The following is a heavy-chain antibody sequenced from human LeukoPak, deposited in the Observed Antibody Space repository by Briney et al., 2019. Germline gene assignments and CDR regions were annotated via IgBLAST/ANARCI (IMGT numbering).Heavy chain of an antibody. V-gene: IGHV1-2*06. CDR3: ARDVGSGYSDGFDY. D-gene: IGHD5-12*01. CDR2: INPNSGGT. CDR1: GYTFTDYY. J-gene: IGHJ4*02. Sequence: ASVKVSCKASGYTFTDYYMHWVRQAPGQGLEWMVRINPNSGGTNYAQKFQGRVTMTRDTSISTASMELGRLRSDDTAVYYCARDVGSGYSDGFDYWGQGTLVTVSS.